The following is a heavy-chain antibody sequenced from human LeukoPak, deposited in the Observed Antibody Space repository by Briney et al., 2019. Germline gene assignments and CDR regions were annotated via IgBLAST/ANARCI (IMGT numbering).Heavy chain of an antibody. J-gene: IGHJ4*02. D-gene: IGHD3-3*01. V-gene: IGHV3-23*01. CDR2: ISGSGGST. CDR3: ANGVVQIAVTFDY. CDR1: GFTFSSYA. Sequence: GGSLRLSCAASGFTFSSYAMSWARQAPGKGLEWVSAISGSGGSTYYADSVKGRFTISRDNSKNTLYLQMNSLRAEDTAVYYCANGVVQIAVTFDYWGQGTLVTVSS.